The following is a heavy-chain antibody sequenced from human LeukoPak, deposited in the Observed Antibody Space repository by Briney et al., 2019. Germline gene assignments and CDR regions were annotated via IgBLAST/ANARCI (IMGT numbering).Heavy chain of an antibody. D-gene: IGHD1-26*01. CDR3: ARHAPVGANDY. J-gene: IGHJ4*02. CDR2: IYYSGST. Sequence: SETLSLTCTVSGGSISSYYWSWIRQPPGKGLEWIGYIYYSGSTNYNPSLKSRVTISVDTSKNQFSLKLSSVTAADTAVYYCARHAPVGANDYWGQGTLVTVSS. CDR1: GGSISSYY. V-gene: IGHV4-59*08.